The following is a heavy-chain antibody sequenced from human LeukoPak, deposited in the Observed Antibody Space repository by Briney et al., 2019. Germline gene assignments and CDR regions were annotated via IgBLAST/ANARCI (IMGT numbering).Heavy chain of an antibody. J-gene: IGHJ3*02. V-gene: IGHV3-48*03. D-gene: IGHD3-9*01. Sequence: GGSLRLSCAASGFTFSSYEMNWVRQAPGKGLEWVSYISSSGSTIYYADSVKGRFTISRDNAKNSLYLQMNSLRAEDTAVYYCARGRLRYFDWLFSRGAFDIWGQGTMVTVSS. CDR3: ARGRLRYFDWLFSRGAFDI. CDR2: ISSSGSTI. CDR1: GFTFSSYE.